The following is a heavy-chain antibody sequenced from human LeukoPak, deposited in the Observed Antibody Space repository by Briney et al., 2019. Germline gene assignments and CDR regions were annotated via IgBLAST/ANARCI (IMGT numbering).Heavy chain of an antibody. D-gene: IGHD1-26*01. Sequence: GGSLRLSGAASGFTFSSYAMSWVRQAPGKGLERVSPISDSGGSTYYADSVKGRFTISRDNSANTLYLQMNSLRGADTAIYYCAKRDTTYWGQGTLVTVSS. V-gene: IGHV3-23*01. J-gene: IGHJ4*02. CDR1: GFTFSSYA. CDR2: ISDSGGST. CDR3: AKRDTTY.